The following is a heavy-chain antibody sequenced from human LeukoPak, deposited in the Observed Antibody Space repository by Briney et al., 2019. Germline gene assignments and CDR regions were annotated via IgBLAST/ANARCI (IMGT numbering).Heavy chain of an antibody. CDR1: GGSISSYY. J-gene: IGHJ3*02. CDR3: ARRSKDAFDI. CDR2: IYYSGST. D-gene: IGHD3-10*01. V-gene: IGHV4-39*01. Sequence: SETLSLTCTVSGGSISSYYWGWIRQPPGKGLEWIGSIYYSGSTYYNPSLKSRVTISVDTSKNQFSLKLSSVTAADTAVYYCARRSKDAFDIWGQGTMVTVSS.